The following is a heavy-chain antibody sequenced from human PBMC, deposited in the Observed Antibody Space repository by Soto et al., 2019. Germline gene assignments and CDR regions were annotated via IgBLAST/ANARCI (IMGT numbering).Heavy chain of an antibody. CDR3: EGEDYWYFDL. D-gene: IGHD2-21*01. Sequence: SETLALTCAVYGGSFSGYYWSWIRQPPGKGLEWIGEINHSGSTNYNPSLKSRVTISVDTSKNQFSLKLSSVTAADTAVFYCEGEDYWYFDLLGRGTPVPVSS. CDR1: GGSFSGYY. V-gene: IGHV4-34*01. J-gene: IGHJ2*01. CDR2: INHSGST.